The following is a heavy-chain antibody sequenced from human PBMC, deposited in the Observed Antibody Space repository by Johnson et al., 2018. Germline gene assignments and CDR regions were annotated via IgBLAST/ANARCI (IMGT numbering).Heavy chain of an antibody. V-gene: IGHV5-51*01. CDR3: ARQIITGSTLGDGMDV. J-gene: IGHJ6*02. D-gene: IGHD1-7*01. Sequence: VQLVESGAAVKKPGESLKIFCKGSGYSFTNYWIGWVRQMPGKGLEWMGIIYPGDSDTRYSLSFQDQVTVSVDKSISTAYLQGSSLKASDTAMYYCARQIITGSTLGDGMDVWGHGTRVTVSS. CDR1: GYSFTNYW. CDR2: IYPGDSDT.